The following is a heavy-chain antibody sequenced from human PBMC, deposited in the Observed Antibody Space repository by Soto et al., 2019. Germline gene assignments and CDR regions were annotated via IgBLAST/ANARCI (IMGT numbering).Heavy chain of an antibody. Sequence: PSETLSLTCTVSGASVTSADYYWSWVRQPPGKGLERIGYVYYTGSPYYNPSLKSRVTISVDRSKNQLSLKLSSVTAADTAVYYCDSVAGAAHFYYGMDVWGQGTMVTVSS. D-gene: IGHD6-13*01. CDR1: GASVTSADYY. J-gene: IGHJ6*02. V-gene: IGHV4-30-4*01. CDR3: DSVAGAAHFYYGMDV. CDR2: VYYTGSP.